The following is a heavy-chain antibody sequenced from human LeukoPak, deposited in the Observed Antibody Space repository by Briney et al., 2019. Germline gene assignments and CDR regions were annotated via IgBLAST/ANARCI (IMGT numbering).Heavy chain of an antibody. CDR2: VYYGGST. CDR3: ARATALSGAFDY. D-gene: IGHD1-26*01. V-gene: IGHV4-59*01. Sequence: SETLSLTCTVSGGSISSYYWSWIRQPPGKGLEWIGHVYYGGSTNYNPSLKSRVTISVDTSKNQFSLKLSSVTAADTAVHYCARATALSGAFDYWGQGTLVTVSS. J-gene: IGHJ4*02. CDR1: GGSISSYY.